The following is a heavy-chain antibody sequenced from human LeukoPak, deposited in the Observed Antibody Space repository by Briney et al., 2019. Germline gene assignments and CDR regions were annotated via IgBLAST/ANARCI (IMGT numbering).Heavy chain of an antibody. CDR1: GFTFSSYA. CDR3: AKKYLYWNEELDY. J-gene: IGHJ4*02. CDR2: ISGSGGST. D-gene: IGHD1-1*01. Sequence: GGSLRLSCAASGFTFSSYAMSWVRQAPGKGLEWVSAISGSGGSTYYADSVKGRFTISRDNSKNTLYLQMNSLSAEDTAVYYCAKKYLYWNEELDYWGQGTLVTVSS. V-gene: IGHV3-23*01.